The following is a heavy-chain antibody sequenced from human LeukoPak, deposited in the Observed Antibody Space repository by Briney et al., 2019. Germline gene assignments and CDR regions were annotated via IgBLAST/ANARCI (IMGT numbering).Heavy chain of an antibody. CDR2: IIPIFGTA. Sequence: SVKVSCKASGGTFSSYAISWVRQAPGQGLEWMGGIIPIFGTAKYAQRFQGRVTITADESTSTAYMELSSLRSEDTAVYYRARAKSLRDMATSQGSWGQGTLVTVSS. J-gene: IGHJ5*02. CDR1: GGTFSSYA. D-gene: IGHD5-24*01. CDR3: ARAKSLRDMATSQGS. V-gene: IGHV1-69*01.